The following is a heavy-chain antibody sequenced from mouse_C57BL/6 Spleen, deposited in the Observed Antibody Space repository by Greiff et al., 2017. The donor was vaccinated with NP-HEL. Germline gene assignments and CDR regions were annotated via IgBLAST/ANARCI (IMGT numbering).Heavy chain of an antibody. J-gene: IGHJ4*01. CDR3: ARSRLGPEDYYAMDY. D-gene: IGHD4-1*01. CDR1: GYTFTSYW. Sequence: VLLQQPGAELVRPGTSVKLSCKASGYTFTSYWMHWVKQRPGQGLEWIGVIDPSDSYTNYNQKFKGKATLTVDTSSSTAYMQLSSLTSEDSAVYYCARSRLGPEDYYAMDYWGQGTSVTVSS. V-gene: IGHV1-59*01. CDR2: IDPSDSYT.